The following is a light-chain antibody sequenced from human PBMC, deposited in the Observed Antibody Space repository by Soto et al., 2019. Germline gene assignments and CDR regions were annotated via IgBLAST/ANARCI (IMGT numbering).Light chain of an antibody. CDR1: QSVSLY. Sequence: EVILTQSPVTLSLSPGERATLSCRASQSVSLYLAWYQQKPGQAPRLLIYDGVNRATGIPVRFSASGSGTDFTLTISSLEPEDFEVYYCQQRLTWHPVFGKRTKGDI. CDR2: DGV. J-gene: IGKJ1*01. CDR3: QQRLTWHPV. V-gene: IGKV3D-11*02.